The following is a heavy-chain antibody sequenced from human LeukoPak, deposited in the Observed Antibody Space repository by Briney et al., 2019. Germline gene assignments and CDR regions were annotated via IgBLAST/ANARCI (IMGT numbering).Heavy chain of an antibody. Sequence: GASVKVSCKASGYTFTGYYMHWVRQAPGQGLEWMGWINPNSGGTNYAQKFQGRVTMTRDTSISTAYMELGRLRSDDTAVYYCASPDSSGPTRDAFDIWGQGTMVTVSS. D-gene: IGHD3-22*01. J-gene: IGHJ3*02. CDR1: GYTFTGYY. CDR2: INPNSGGT. CDR3: ASPDSSGPTRDAFDI. V-gene: IGHV1-2*02.